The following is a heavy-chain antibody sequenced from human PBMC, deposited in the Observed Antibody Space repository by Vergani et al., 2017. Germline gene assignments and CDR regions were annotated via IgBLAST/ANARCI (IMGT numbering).Heavy chain of an antibody. J-gene: IGHJ4*02. CDR2: IYYSGST. CDR1: GGSISSYY. V-gene: IGHV4-59*08. D-gene: IGHD6-19*01. CDR3: ARLRVAGTGGDY. Sequence: QVQLQESGPGLVKPSETLSLTCTVSGGSISSYYWSWIRQPPGKGLEWIGYIYYSGSTNYNPSLKSRVSISVDTSKNQFSLKLSSVTAADTAVYYCARLRVAGTGGDYWGQGTLVTVSS.